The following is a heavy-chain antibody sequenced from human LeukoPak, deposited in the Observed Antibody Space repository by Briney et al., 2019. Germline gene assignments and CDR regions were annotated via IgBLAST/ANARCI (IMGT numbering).Heavy chain of an antibody. Sequence: GGSLRLSCAVSGSTFSNDWMHWVRQAPGKGLLWVSRISGDGTTTNYADSVKGRFTISRDNAKNMLYLQMDNLRAEDTAVYYCAGTWSFDYWGQGTLVTVSS. CDR2: ISGDGTTT. J-gene: IGHJ4*02. CDR3: AGTWSFDY. CDR1: GSTFSNDW. D-gene: IGHD2-15*01. V-gene: IGHV3-74*01.